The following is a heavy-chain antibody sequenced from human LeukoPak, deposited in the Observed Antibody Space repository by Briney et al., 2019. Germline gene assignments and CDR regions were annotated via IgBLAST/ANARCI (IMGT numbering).Heavy chain of an antibody. J-gene: IGHJ3*02. D-gene: IGHD3-22*01. CDR2: ISAYNGNT. CDR1: GYTFTSYG. Sequence: GASVKVSCKASGYTFTSYGISWVRQAPGQGLEWMGWISAYNGNTNYAQKLQGRVTMTTDTSTSTAYMELRSLRSDDTAVYYCARALVVYTGNNYYDSSVPNAFDIWGQGTMVTVSS. CDR3: ARALVVYTGNNYYDSSVPNAFDI. V-gene: IGHV1-18*01.